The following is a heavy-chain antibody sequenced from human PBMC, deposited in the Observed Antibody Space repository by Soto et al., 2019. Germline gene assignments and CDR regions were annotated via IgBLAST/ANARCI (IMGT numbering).Heavy chain of an antibody. V-gene: IGHV4-30-2*01. J-gene: IGHJ4*02. D-gene: IGHD3-9*01. CDR2: IYHSGST. CDR1: GGSISSGGYS. Sequence: SETLSLTCAVSGGSISSGGYSWSWIRQPPGKGLEWIGYIYHSGSTYYNPSLKSRVTISVDRSKNQFSLKLSSVTAADTAVYYCARGAYYDILTGYSDGEALDYWGQGTLVTVS. CDR3: ARGAYYDILTGYSDGEALDY.